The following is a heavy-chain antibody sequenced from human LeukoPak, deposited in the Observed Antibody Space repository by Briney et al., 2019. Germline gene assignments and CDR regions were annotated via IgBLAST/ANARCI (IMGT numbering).Heavy chain of an antibody. D-gene: IGHD1-14*01. V-gene: IGHV3-30*02. Sequence: GGSLRLSCAASGFTFSKYGMHWVRQAPGKGLEWVAYISYDGSNTYYAASVRGRFTISSDNSKNSLFLQMNTLTAEDTALYYSPKGIRYYDTDNHWTMDEHDYWGQGTLVTVSS. J-gene: IGHJ4*02. CDR3: PKGIRYYDTDNHWTMDEHDY. CDR1: GFTFSKYG. CDR2: ISYDGSNT.